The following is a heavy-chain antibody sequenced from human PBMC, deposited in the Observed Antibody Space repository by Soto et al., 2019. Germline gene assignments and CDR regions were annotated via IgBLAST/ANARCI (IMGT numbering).Heavy chain of an antibody. Sequence: KQSQTLSLTCAISGDSVSSNSAAWNWIRPSPSRGLEWLGRTYYRSKWYNDYALSVKSRITINPDTSKNHFSLHLNSVTPEDTAVYYCARDGLAAAGTNTFDYWGQGTLVTVSS. CDR3: ARDGLAAAGTNTFDY. D-gene: IGHD6-13*01. CDR1: GDSVSSNSAA. V-gene: IGHV6-1*01. CDR2: TYYRSKWYN. J-gene: IGHJ4*02.